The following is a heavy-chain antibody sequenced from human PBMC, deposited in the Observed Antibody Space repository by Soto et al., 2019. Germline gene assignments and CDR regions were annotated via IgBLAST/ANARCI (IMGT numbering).Heavy chain of an antibody. CDR3: SRAAVGTDFDF. V-gene: IGHV4-30-4*01. J-gene: IGHJ4*02. D-gene: IGHD7-27*01. Sequence: PSETLSLTCTVSGGSISSGDYSWSWIRQPPGKSLEWIGYIYYSGSNYYNPSLRSRVSISVDTSKNQFSLKLSSVTAADTAVYDCSRAAVGTDFDFWGQGTLVIVSS. CDR1: GGSISSGDYS. CDR2: IYYSGSN.